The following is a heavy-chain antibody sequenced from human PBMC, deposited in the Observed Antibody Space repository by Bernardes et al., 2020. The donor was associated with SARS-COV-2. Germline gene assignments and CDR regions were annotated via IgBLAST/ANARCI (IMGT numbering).Heavy chain of an antibody. Sequence: GSLRLSCAASGFTFSSYAMSWVRQAPGKGLEWVSGISGSGDRTNYAGSVKGRFTISRDTCKSTLYLPINSLRAEETAVSYGAKGRDMGYLVPFDYWGQGTLVTVS. V-gene: IGHV3-23*01. D-gene: IGHD3-22*01. CDR1: GFTFSSYA. J-gene: IGHJ4*02. CDR3: AKGRDMGYLVPFDY. CDR2: ISGSGDRT.